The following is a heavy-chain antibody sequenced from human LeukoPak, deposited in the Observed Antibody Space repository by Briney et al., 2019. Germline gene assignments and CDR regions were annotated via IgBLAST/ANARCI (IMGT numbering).Heavy chain of an antibody. Sequence: GGSLRLSCAASGFTFSSYAMSWVRQAPGKGLEWLSAISGSGGSTYYADSVKGRFTTSTDHSKQPLYLQMTSLIAEGPAVSYCAKDLAGRYSSGWYYFDYWGQGTLVTVSS. CDR1: GFTFSSYA. CDR2: ISGSGGST. V-gene: IGHV3-23*01. D-gene: IGHD6-19*01. CDR3: AKDLAGRYSSGWYYFDY. J-gene: IGHJ4*02.